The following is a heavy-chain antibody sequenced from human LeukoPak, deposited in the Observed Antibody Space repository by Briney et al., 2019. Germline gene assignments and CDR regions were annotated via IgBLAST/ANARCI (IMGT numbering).Heavy chain of an antibody. CDR3: AKWPEGAMDYFDY. CDR2: ISNNGGYT. J-gene: IGHJ4*02. D-gene: IGHD3-16*01. CDR1: GFTFSSSA. Sequence: TGGSLRLSCAASGFTFSSSAVSWVRQAPGRGLEWVSAISNNGGYTYYADSVKGRFTISRDNSKNTLYLEMSSLRVEDTAIYYCAKWPEGAMDYFDYWGQGTLVTVSS. V-gene: IGHV3-23*01.